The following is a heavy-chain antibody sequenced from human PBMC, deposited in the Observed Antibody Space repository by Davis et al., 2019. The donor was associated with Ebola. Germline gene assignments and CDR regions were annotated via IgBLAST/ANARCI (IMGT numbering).Heavy chain of an antibody. Sequence: GESLKISCKGSGYSFTSYWISWVRQMPGKGLEWMGRIDPSDSYTNYSPSCQGHVTISADKSISTAYLQWSSLKASDTAMYYCAGQESLYGYIDYWGQGTLVTVSS. CDR2: IDPSDSYT. J-gene: IGHJ4*02. CDR3: AGQESLYGYIDY. CDR1: GYSFTSYW. V-gene: IGHV5-10-1*01. D-gene: IGHD5-18*01.